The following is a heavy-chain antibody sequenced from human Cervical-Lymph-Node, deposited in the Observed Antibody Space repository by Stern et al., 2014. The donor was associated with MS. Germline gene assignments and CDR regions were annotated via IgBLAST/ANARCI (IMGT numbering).Heavy chain of an antibody. CDR2: ISYDGSNK. Sequence: VQLVESGGGVVQPGRSLRLSCAASGFTFNTYAMHWVRQAPGKGLEWVAVISYDGSNKYYADSVKGRFTISRDNSENTVYLQMTSLRAEDTAVYYCARVFTYYYGSGPDYWGQGTLVTVSS. V-gene: IGHV3-30-3*01. CDR3: ARVFTYYYGSGPDY. CDR1: GFTFNTYA. D-gene: IGHD3-10*01. J-gene: IGHJ4*02.